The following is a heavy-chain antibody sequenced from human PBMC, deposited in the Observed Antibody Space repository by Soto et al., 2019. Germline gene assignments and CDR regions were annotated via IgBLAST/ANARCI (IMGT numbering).Heavy chain of an antibody. CDR2: ISGSGGST. CDR1: GFTFSSYA. V-gene: IGHV3-23*01. Sequence: GGSLRLSCAASGFTFSSYAMSWVRQAPGKGLEWVSAISGSGGSTYYADSVKGRFTISRDNSKNTLYLQMNSLRAEDTAVYYCAKRVLYDILTGTVDDYWGQGTLVTVSS. J-gene: IGHJ4*02. D-gene: IGHD3-9*01. CDR3: AKRVLYDILTGTVDDY.